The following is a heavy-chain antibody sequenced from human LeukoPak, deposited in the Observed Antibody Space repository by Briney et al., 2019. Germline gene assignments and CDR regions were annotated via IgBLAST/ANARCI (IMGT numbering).Heavy chain of an antibody. CDR1: GGSISSYY. CDR3: ASLKPYYDFWSGYSHGWFDP. Sequence: PSETLSLTCTVSGGSISSYYWSWIRQPPGKGLEWIGYIYYSGSTNYNPSLKSRVTISVDTSKNQFSLKLSSVTAADTAVYYCASLKPYYDFWSGYSHGWFDPWGQGTLVTVSS. V-gene: IGHV4-59*01. D-gene: IGHD3-3*01. J-gene: IGHJ5*02. CDR2: IYYSGST.